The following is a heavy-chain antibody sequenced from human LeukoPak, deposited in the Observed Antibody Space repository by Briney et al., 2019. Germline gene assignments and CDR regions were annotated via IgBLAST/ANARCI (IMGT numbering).Heavy chain of an antibody. CDR1: GFTFSSYG. D-gene: IGHD3-10*01. CDR2: IRYDGSNK. CDR3: ARDGNRDGDMDV. Sequence: GGSLRLSCAASGFTFSSYGMRWVRQAPGKGLEWVAFIRYDGSNKYYADSVKGRFTISRDNSKNTLYLQMNSLRAEDTAVYYCARDGNRDGDMDVWGQGTTVTVSS. J-gene: IGHJ6*02. V-gene: IGHV3-30*02.